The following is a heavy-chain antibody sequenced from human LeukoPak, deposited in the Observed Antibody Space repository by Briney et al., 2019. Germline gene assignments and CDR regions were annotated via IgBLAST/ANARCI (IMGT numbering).Heavy chain of an antibody. Sequence: PSQTLSLTCAISGDSVSSNSAAWNWIRQSPSRGLEWLGRTYYRSKWYNDYAVSVKSRITIKSDTSKNLFSLQLNSVTPEDTAVYFCARAIRYSSGWALDYWGQGTLVTVSS. CDR2: TYYRSKWYN. J-gene: IGHJ4*02. V-gene: IGHV6-1*01. CDR3: ARAIRYSSGWALDY. CDR1: GDSVSSNSAA. D-gene: IGHD6-25*01.